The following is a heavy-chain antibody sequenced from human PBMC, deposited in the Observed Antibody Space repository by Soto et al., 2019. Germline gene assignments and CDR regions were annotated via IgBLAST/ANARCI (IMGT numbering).Heavy chain of an antibody. CDR2: IYYSGST. CDR1: GGSISSYY. D-gene: IGHD3-10*01. CDR3: ARGGQFSVFDP. J-gene: IGHJ5*02. V-gene: IGHV4-59*01. Sequence: SETLSLTCTVSGGSISSYYWSWIRQPPGKGLEWIGYIYYSGSTNYNPSLKSRVTISVDTSKNQFSLKLSSVTAADTAVYYCARGGQFSVFDPWGQGTLVTVSS.